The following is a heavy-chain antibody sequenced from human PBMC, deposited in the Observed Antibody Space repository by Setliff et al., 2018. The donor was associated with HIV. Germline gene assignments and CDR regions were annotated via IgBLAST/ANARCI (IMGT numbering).Heavy chain of an antibody. CDR1: GGSISGFY. CDR2: IYNSGSTIT. J-gene: IGHJ3*02. D-gene: IGHD3-10*01. CDR3: ARAPTHYFGDNNSPWPDGFDI. Sequence: SETLSLTCTVSGGSISGFYWNWIRQSAGKGLQWIGRIYNSGSTITNYNPSLNGRVTISLDMSKTQFSLKLNSVTAADTAVYFCARAPTHYFGDNNSPWPDGFDIWGLGTMVTVSS. V-gene: IGHV4-4*07.